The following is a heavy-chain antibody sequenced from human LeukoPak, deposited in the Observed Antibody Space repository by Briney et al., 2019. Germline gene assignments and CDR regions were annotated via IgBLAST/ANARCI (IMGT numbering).Heavy chain of an antibody. CDR2: INSSSSYI. D-gene: IGHD2-15*01. CDR3: ARDRTRYCSGGSCYSSYGMDV. Sequence: GGSLRLSCAVSGFTFSSYSMNWVRQAPGKGLEWVSSINSSSSYIYYADSVKGRFTTSRDNAKNSLYLQMNSLRAEDTAVYYCARDRTRYCSGGSCYSSYGMDVWGQGTTVTVSS. CDR1: GFTFSSYS. V-gene: IGHV3-21*01. J-gene: IGHJ6*02.